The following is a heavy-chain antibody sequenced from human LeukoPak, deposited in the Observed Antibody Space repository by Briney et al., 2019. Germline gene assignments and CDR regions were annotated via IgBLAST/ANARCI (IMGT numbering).Heavy chain of an antibody. V-gene: IGHV3-30*04. CDR1: GFTFSSYA. Sequence: GGSLRLSCAASGFTFSSYAMHWVRQAPGKGLEWVAVISYDGSNKYYADSVKGRFTISRDNSKNTLYLQMNSLRAEDTPVYYCARSSGYCSSTSCYSPFDYWGQGTLVTVCS. CDR2: ISYDGSNK. CDR3: ARSSGYCSSTSCYSPFDY. D-gene: IGHD2-2*01. J-gene: IGHJ4*02.